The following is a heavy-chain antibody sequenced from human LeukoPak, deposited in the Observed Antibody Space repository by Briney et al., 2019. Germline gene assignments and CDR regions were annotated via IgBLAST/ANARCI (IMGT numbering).Heavy chain of an antibody. CDR1: GFTFSSYW. CDR2: INNDGSST. D-gene: IGHD4-17*01. V-gene: IGHV3-74*01. Sequence: GGSLSLTCAASGFTFSSYWMHWVRQVPGKGLVWVSRINNDGSSTTYADSVKGRFTISRDNAKNTLYLQMNSLRAEDTAVYYCARDDGVRTEYFQHWAQGTLLTVSS. CDR3: ARDDGVRTEYFQH. J-gene: IGHJ1*01.